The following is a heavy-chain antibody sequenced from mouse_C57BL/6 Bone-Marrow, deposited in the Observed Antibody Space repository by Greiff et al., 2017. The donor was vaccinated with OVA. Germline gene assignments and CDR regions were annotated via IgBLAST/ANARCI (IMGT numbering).Heavy chain of an antibody. CDR3: AKIIYYDYRYAMDY. Sequence: VKLMESGPGLVQPSQSLSITCTVSGFSLTSYGVHWVRQSPGKGLEWLGVIWRGGSTDYNAAFMSRLSITKDNSKSQVFFKMNSLQADDTAIYYCAKIIYYDYRYAMDYWGQGTSVTVSS. CDR2: IWRGGST. J-gene: IGHJ4*01. CDR1: GFSLTSYG. D-gene: IGHD2-4*01. V-gene: IGHV2-5*01.